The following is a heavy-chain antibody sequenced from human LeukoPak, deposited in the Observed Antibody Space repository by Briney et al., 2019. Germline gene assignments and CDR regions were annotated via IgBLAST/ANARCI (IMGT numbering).Heavy chain of an antibody. CDR3: AKMGTTTTQATHLDY. CDR2: IYSDNT. Sequence: GGSLRLSCTVSGFTVSSNSMSWVRQAPGKGLEWVSFIYSDNTHYSDSVKGRFTISRDNSKNTLYLQMNSLRADDTAVYYCAKMGTTTTQATHLDYWGQGTLVTVSS. CDR1: GFTVSSNS. V-gene: IGHV3-53*01. D-gene: IGHD4-11*01. J-gene: IGHJ4*02.